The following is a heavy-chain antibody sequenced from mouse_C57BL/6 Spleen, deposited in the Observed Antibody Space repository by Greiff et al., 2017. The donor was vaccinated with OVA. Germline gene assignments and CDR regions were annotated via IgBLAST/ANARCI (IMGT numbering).Heavy chain of an antibody. CDR3: AREAYYYGSSFYAMDY. CDR2: ISYDGSN. J-gene: IGHJ4*01. V-gene: IGHV3-6*01. Sequence: EVKLKESGPGLVKPSQSLSLTCSVTGYSITSGYYWNWIRQFPGNKLEWMGYISYDGSNNYNPSLKNRISITRDTSKNQFFLKLNSVTTEDTATYYCAREAYYYGSSFYAMDYWGQGTSVTVSS. D-gene: IGHD1-1*01. CDR1: GYSITSGYY.